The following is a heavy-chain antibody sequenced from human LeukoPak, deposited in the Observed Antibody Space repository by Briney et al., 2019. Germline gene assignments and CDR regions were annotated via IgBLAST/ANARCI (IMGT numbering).Heavy chain of an antibody. CDR2: ISSSSSYI. CDR1: GFTFSSYS. V-gene: IGHV3-21*04. D-gene: IGHD1-26*01. CDR3: AKGTGELVHDAFDI. Sequence: GGSLTLSCAASGFTFSSYSMNWVRQAPGKGLEWVSSISSSSSYIYYADPVKGRFTISRDNSKNTLYLQMNSLRAEDTAVYYCAKGTGELVHDAFDIWGQGTMVTVSS. J-gene: IGHJ3*02.